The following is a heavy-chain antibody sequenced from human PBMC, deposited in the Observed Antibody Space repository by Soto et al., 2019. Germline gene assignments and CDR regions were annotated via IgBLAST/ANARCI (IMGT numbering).Heavy chain of an antibody. CDR3: AKDIIVATSTDAFDI. Sequence: QVQLVESGGGVVQPGRSLRLSCAASGFTFSSYGMHWVRQAPGKGLEWVAVISYDGSNKYYADSVKGRFTISRDNSKNTLYLQMNSLRAEDTAVYYCAKDIIVATSTDAFDIWGQGTMVTVSS. CDR1: GFTFSSYG. D-gene: IGHD5-12*01. J-gene: IGHJ3*02. V-gene: IGHV3-30*18. CDR2: ISYDGSNK.